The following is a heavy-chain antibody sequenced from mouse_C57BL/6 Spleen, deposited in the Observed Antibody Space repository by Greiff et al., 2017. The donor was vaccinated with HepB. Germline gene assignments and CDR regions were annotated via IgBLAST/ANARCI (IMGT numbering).Heavy chain of an antibody. CDR2: IDPSDSYT. J-gene: IGHJ2*01. Sequence: QVQLQQPGAELVRPGNSVKLSCKASGYTFTSYWMHWVKQRPGQGLEWIGVIDPSDSYTNYNQKFKGKATLTVDTSSSTAYMQLSSLTSEDSAVYYCARHYSRYFDYWGQGTTLTVSS. CDR1: GYTFTSYW. V-gene: IGHV1-59*01. D-gene: IGHD2-5*01. CDR3: ARHYSRYFDY.